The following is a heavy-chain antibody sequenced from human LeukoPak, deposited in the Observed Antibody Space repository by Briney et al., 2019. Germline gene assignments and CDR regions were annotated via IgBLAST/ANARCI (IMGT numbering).Heavy chain of an antibody. CDR1: GFTFSSYI. Sequence: GGSLRLSCAASGFTFSSYIMNWVRQAPGKGLEWVSSITSSSSYIYYADSVKGRFTISKDNAKNSLYMQMNSLRAEDTAVYYCAREGSSGSYRRYYFDYWGQGTLVTVSS. CDR3: AREGSSGSYRRYYFDY. J-gene: IGHJ4*02. V-gene: IGHV3-21*01. CDR2: ITSSSSYI. D-gene: IGHD1-26*01.